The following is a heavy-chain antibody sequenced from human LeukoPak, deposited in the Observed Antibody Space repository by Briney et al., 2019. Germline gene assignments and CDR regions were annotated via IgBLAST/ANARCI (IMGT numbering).Heavy chain of an antibody. Sequence: ASVKVSCKASGYTFTSYGISWVRQAPGQGLEWMGWISAYNGNTNYAQKLQGRVTMTTDTSTSTAYMELSSLRSEDTAVYYCARGEALNNWFDPWSQGTLVTVSS. V-gene: IGHV1-18*01. D-gene: IGHD1-26*01. CDR1: GYTFTSYG. CDR2: ISAYNGNT. CDR3: ARGEALNNWFDP. J-gene: IGHJ5*02.